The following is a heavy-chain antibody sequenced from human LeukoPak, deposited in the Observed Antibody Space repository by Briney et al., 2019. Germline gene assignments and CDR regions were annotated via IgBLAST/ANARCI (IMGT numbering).Heavy chain of an antibody. CDR2: INHSGST. Sequence: PSETPSLTCAVYGGSFSGYYWSWIRQPPGKGLEWIGEINHSGSTNYNPSLKSRVTISVDTSKNQFSLKLSSVTAADTAVYYCARSVVVAATPTDYWGQGTLVTVSS. CDR1: GGSFSGYY. D-gene: IGHD2-15*01. V-gene: IGHV4-34*01. CDR3: ARSVVVAATPTDY. J-gene: IGHJ4*02.